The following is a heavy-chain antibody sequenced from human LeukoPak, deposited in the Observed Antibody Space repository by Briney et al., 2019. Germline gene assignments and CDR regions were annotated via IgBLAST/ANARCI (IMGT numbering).Heavy chain of an antibody. J-gene: IGHJ5*02. CDR2: INPNSGVT. CDR3: ARGRGYGWFDP. V-gene: IGHV1-2*02. Sequence: ASVKVSCKASGYTFIDYYMHWVRQAPGQGLEWMGWINPNSGVTKYAQKFQGRVTMTRDTSISTAYMELSSLRSEDTAVYYCARGRGYGWFDPWGQGTLVTVSS. D-gene: IGHD5-12*01. CDR1: GYTFIDYY.